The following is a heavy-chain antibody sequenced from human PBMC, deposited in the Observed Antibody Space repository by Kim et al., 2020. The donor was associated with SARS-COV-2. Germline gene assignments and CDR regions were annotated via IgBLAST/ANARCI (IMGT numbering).Heavy chain of an antibody. V-gene: IGHV3-23*01. Sequence: FYGDAVKGRFTISRDKSKNMVCLQMNSLRAEDTAIYYCAKALRTSFGYFDCGGQGTLVTVSS. J-gene: IGHJ4*02. D-gene: IGHD3-10*01. CDR3: AKALRTSFGYFDC.